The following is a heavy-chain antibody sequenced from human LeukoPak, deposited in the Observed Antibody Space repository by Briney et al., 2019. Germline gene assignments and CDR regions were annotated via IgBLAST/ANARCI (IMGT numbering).Heavy chain of an antibody. V-gene: IGHV1-2*02. CDR3: AREYSSGLGSGFYYYYMDV. CDR2: INPNSGGT. D-gene: IGHD6-19*01. Sequence: ASVKVSCKASGYTFTGYYMHWVRQAPGQGLEWMGWINPNSGGTNYAQKLQGRVTMTRDTSISTAYMELSRLRSDDTAVYYCAREYSSGLGSGFYYYYMDVWGKGTTVTISS. CDR1: GYTFTGYY. J-gene: IGHJ6*03.